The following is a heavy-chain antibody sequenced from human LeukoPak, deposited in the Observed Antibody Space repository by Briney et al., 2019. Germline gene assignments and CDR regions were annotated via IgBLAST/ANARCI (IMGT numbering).Heavy chain of an antibody. V-gene: IGHV3-23*01. CDR2: ISGSGGST. J-gene: IGHJ4*02. CDR3: FVYCSSTSCYRAFDY. D-gene: IGHD2-2*01. CDR1: GFTFSSYA. Sequence: GGSLRLSCAASGFTFSSYAMSWVRQAPGKGLAWVSAISGSGGSTYYADSVKGRFTISRDNSKNSLYLQMNSLRAEDTAVYYCFVYCSSTSCYRAFDYWGQGTLVTVSS.